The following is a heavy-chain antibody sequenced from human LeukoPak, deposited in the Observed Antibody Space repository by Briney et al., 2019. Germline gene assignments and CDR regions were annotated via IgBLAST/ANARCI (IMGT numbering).Heavy chain of an antibody. D-gene: IGHD2-21*02. J-gene: IGHJ3*02. CDR3: AKAIVVMTPRDAFDI. V-gene: IGHV3-23*01. CDR2: ISGSGGSI. CDR1: GFTFSSYG. Sequence: GGSLRLSCAASGFTFSSYGMSWVRQAPGKGLEWVSAISGSGGSIYYADSVKGRFTISRDNSKNTLYLQMNSLRAEHTAVYYCAKAIVVMTPRDAFDIWGQGTMVTVSS.